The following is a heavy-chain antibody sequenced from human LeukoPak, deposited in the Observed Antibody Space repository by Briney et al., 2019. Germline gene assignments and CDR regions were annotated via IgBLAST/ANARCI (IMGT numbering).Heavy chain of an antibody. V-gene: IGHV3-48*01. CDR2: IGTSTTTI. CDR3: ARDLGVRGVIKDY. CDR1: GFTFSSYT. D-gene: IGHD3-10*01. J-gene: IGHJ4*02. Sequence: GGSLRLSCAASGFTFSSYTMNWVRQPPGKGLEWVSNIGTSTTTIYYADSVKGRFTISRDNAKNSLYLQMNSLRAEDTAVYYCARDLGVRGVIKDYWGQGTLVTVSS.